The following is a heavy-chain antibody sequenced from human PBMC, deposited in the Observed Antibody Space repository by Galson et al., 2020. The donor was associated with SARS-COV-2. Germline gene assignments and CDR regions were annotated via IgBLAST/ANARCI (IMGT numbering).Heavy chain of an antibody. CDR1: GFTFEDYA. J-gene: IGHJ5*02. V-gene: IGHV3-9*01. CDR2: ITRNSVNI. Sequence: SRRLSGVGPGFTFEDYAMHWVRQLPGKGLEWVAGITRNSVNIAYADSVRGRFTISRDNAKNSLFLQMNGLRPEDTAFYYCAKDKGWIHLAHWGQGTLVTVSS. D-gene: IGHD5-18*01. CDR3: AKDKGWIHLAH.